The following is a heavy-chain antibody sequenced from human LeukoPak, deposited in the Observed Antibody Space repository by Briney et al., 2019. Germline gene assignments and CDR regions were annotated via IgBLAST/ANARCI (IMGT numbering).Heavy chain of an antibody. Sequence: GASVKVSCKASGYTFTSYGISWVRQAPGQGLEWMGWISAYNGNTNYAQKLQGRVTMTTDTSASTAYMELRSLRSDDTAVYYCARVRFLLCNYITFDIWGQGTMVTVSS. D-gene: IGHD4-11*01. CDR2: ISAYNGNT. V-gene: IGHV1-18*01. CDR1: GYTFTSYG. CDR3: ARVRFLLCNYITFDI. J-gene: IGHJ3*02.